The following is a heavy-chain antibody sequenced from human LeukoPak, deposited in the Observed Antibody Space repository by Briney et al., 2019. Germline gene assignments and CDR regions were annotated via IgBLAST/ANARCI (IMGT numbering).Heavy chain of an antibody. J-gene: IGHJ4*02. V-gene: IGHV3-21*06. CDR1: GFTFSSYS. D-gene: IGHD6-13*01. CDR3: ARTRSSSWYHFDY. Sequence: GGSLRLSCAASGFTFSSYSMNWVRQAPGKGLEWVSSISSSSSYIYYADSVKGRFTISRDNAKNSLYLQMNSLRAEDTAVYYCARTRSSSWYHFDYWGQGTLVTV. CDR2: ISSSSSYI.